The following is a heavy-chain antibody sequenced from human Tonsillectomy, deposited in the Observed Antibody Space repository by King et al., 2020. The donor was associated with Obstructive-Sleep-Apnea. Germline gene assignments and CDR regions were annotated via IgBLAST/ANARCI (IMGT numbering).Heavy chain of an antibody. V-gene: IGHV4-30-4*01. Sequence: VQMQESGPGLVKPSQTLSLTCTVSGDSITSGDYYWGWVRQPPGKGLEWIGYTYYSGSTYYNPSLKSRVTISVDTSKNQFSLKLSSVTAADTAVYYCARAGEGYDTLTGTIDYCGQGTLVTVSS. CDR2: TYYSGST. J-gene: IGHJ4*02. D-gene: IGHD3-9*01. CDR1: GDSITSGDYY. CDR3: ARAGEGYDTLTGTIDY.